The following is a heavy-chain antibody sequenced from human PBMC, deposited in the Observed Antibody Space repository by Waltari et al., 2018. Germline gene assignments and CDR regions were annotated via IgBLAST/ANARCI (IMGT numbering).Heavy chain of an antibody. V-gene: IGHV4-59*01. CDR2: IYYTGST. J-gene: IGHJ5*02. CDR3: ARGGGGDWEWFDP. CDR1: GGSISGFY. Sequence: QVQLQESGPSLLKPSETLSLICTVSGGSISGFYWSWVRQTPGKGLDWIGYIYYTGSTNFHPPIQRRVTMSVDTSKNQLSLKLSSVTAADTAFYYCARGGGGDWEWFDPWGQGTLVTVSS. D-gene: IGHD2-21*02.